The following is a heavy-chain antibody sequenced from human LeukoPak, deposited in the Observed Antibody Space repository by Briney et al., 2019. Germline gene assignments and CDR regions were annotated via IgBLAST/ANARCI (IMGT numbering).Heavy chain of an antibody. D-gene: IGHD2-21*02. CDR1: GYTFTSYG. CDR3: ARREDCGGDCYSFPDY. Sequence: GASVKVSCKASGYTFTSYGISWVRQAPGQGLEWMGWISAYNGNTNYAQKLQGRVTMTADTSTSTAYMELRSLRSDDTAVYYCARREDCGGDCYSFPDYWGQGTLVTVSS. CDR2: ISAYNGNT. J-gene: IGHJ4*02. V-gene: IGHV1-18*01.